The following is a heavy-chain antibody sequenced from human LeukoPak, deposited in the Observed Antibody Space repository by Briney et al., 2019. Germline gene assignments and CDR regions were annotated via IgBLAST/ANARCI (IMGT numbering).Heavy chain of an antibody. CDR1: GYTFTGYY. V-gene: IGHV1-2*02. J-gene: IGHJ4*02. CDR2: INPNSGGT. Sequence: ASVKVSCKASGYTFTGYYMHWVRQAPGQGLEWMGWINPNSGGTNYAQKFLGRVTMTRDTSISTAYMELSRLRSDDTAVYYCARGSSSGWQFDYWGQGTLVTVSS. CDR3: ARGSSSGWQFDY. D-gene: IGHD6-19*01.